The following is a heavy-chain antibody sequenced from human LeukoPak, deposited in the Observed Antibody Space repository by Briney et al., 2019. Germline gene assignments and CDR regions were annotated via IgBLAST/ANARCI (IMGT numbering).Heavy chain of an antibody. CDR2: ISTYDDNI. J-gene: IGHJ4*02. CDR1: GYTFTTYG. CDR3: ARETYSDILTGTDY. D-gene: IGHD3-9*01. V-gene: IGHV1-18*01. Sequence: ASVKVSCKASGYTFTTYGLSWVRQAPGQWLEWVGWISTYDDNIKYAQSLQGRLTLTIDTSTSTAYMELRSLTSDDTAVYYCARETYSDILTGTDYWGPGTLVTVSS.